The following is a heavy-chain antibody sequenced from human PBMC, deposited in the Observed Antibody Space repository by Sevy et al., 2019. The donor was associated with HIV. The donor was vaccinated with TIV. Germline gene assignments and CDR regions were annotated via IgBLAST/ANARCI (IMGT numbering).Heavy chain of an antibody. CDR1: GFTFSSYA. J-gene: IGHJ3*02. CDR3: AKDIGSDDYESTGDAFDI. D-gene: IGHD3-22*01. Sequence: GGSLRLSCAASGFTFSSYAMTWVRQAPGKGLEWVSVISGSGGSTYYADSVKGRFTISRDNSKNTLSLQMNSLRAEGTAVYYCAKDIGSDDYESTGDAFDIWGQGTMVTVSS. CDR2: ISGSGGST. V-gene: IGHV3-23*01.